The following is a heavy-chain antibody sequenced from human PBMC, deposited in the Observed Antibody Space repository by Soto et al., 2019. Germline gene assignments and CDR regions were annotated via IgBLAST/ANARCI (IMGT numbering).Heavy chain of an antibody. J-gene: IGHJ4*02. Sequence: QVQLVQSGAELKKPGASVKVSCKASGYTFSNYDMNWVRQATGQGPEWIGWVNPNNGDTGYAQKSQGRVTLTTDISTTTAYMELTSLRSEGTAIYYCAKVSRKGSAIDFDYWGQGTLITVSS. CDR1: GYTFSNYD. D-gene: IGHD3-10*01. V-gene: IGHV1-8*01. CDR2: VNPNNGDT. CDR3: AKVSRKGSAIDFDY.